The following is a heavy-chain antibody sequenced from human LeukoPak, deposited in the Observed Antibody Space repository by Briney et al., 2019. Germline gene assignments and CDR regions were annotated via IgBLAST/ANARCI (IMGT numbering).Heavy chain of an antibody. Sequence: SETLSLTCTVSGGSISSGGYYWSWIRQHPGKGLEWIGYIYYSGSTYYNPSLKSRVTISVDTSKNQFSLKLSSVTAADTAVYYCARHVYDSSAPTWFDPWGQGTLVTVSS. D-gene: IGHD3-22*01. CDR3: ARHVYDSSAPTWFDP. CDR2: IYYSGST. CDR1: GGSISSGGYY. J-gene: IGHJ5*02. V-gene: IGHV4-31*03.